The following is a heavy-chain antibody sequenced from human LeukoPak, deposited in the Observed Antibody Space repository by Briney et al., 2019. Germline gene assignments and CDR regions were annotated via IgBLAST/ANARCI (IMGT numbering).Heavy chain of an antibody. V-gene: IGHV4-59*01. CDR2: IYYSGST. CDR1: GGSISSYY. CDR3: ARVSEKYYFDY. J-gene: IGHJ4*02. D-gene: IGHD2-8*01. Sequence: PSETLSLTCTVSGGSISSYYWSWIRQPPGKGLEWIGYIYYSGSTNYNPSLKSRVTISVDTSKNQFSLKLSSVTAADTAVYYCARVSEKYYFDYWGQGTLVTVSS.